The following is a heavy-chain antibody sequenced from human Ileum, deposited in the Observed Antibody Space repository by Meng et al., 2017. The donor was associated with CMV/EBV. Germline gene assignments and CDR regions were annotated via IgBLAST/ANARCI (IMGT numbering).Heavy chain of an antibody. CDR3: ARDDAQYYYDSSGSLDY. Sequence: GESLKISCAASGFTFSSNGMSWVRQAPGKGLECVSAINPNGGSTYYIDSVKGRFTISRDNAKNSLYLQMNSLRAEDTALYYCARDDAQYYYDSSGSLDYWGQGTLVTVSS. D-gene: IGHD3-22*01. CDR1: GFTFSSNG. J-gene: IGHJ4*02. V-gene: IGHV3-23*01. CDR2: INPNGGST.